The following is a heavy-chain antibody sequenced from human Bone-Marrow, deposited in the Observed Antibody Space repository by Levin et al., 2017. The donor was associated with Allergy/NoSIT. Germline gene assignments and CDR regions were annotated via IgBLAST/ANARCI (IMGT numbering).Heavy chain of an antibody. CDR2: IKNSGTT. D-gene: IGHD5-12*01. Sequence: SETLSLTCSVSCVSISNSYWSWIRQAPGKGLEWIGYIKNSGTTKYNPSLNSRVTISADTSKNQVSLRLTSVTAADTAVYYCASLGYTISYYDYAMDVWGQGTTVTVSS. CDR1: CVSISNSY. V-gene: IGHV4-59*01. J-gene: IGHJ6*02. CDR3: ASLGYTISYYDYAMDV.